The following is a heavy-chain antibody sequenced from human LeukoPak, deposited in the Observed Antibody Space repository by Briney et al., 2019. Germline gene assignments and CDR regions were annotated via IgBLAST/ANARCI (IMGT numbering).Heavy chain of an antibody. CDR2: ISGSGGST. J-gene: IGHJ3*02. CDR1: GFTFSSYA. CDR3: AKDARYCSGVTCYSGDPFDI. V-gene: IGHV3-23*01. D-gene: IGHD2-15*01. Sequence: PGGSLRLSCAASGFTFSSYAMSWIRQAPGKGLEWVSGISGSGGSTNYADSVKGRFTISRDNSKNTLYLQMNSLRAEDTAVYYCAKDARYCSGVTCYSGDPFDIWDQGTMVTVSS.